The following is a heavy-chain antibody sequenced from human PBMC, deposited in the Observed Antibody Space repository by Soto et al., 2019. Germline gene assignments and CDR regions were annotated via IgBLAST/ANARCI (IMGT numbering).Heavy chain of an antibody. V-gene: IGHV2-5*02. CDR3: AHSDVLRRRCDDFDI. CDR1: GFALSTSGVG. D-gene: IGHD2-8*01. CDR2: IYWVDDK. J-gene: IGHJ3*02. Sequence: QITLKESGPTLVKPTQTRTLTCTFSGFALSTSGVGVGWIRQPPRKALEWLALIYWVDDKRYSPSLNNRLTITNDTTKHQVVLTMTNMDPVDTATYKCAHSDVLRRRCDDFDIWGQETMVTVSS.